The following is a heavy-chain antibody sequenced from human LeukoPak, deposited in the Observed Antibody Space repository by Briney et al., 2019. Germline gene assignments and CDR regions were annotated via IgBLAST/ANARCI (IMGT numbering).Heavy chain of an antibody. D-gene: IGHD2-2*01. V-gene: IGHV3-21*01. CDR3: ASGGSAAAPYYFDY. CDR1: GFTFSSYS. J-gene: IGHJ4*02. Sequence: GGSLRLSCAASGFTFSSYSMDWVRQAPGKGLEWVSSISSSSSYIYYADSVKGRFTISRDNAKNSLYLQMNSLRAEDTAVYYCASGGSAAAPYYFDYWGQGTLVTVSS. CDR2: ISSSSSYI.